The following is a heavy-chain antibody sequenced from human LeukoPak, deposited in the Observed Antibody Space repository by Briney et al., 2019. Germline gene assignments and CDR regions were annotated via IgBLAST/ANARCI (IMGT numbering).Heavy chain of an antibody. Sequence: PGGSLRLSCSASGFTFSSYSMHWVRQAQGKGLEWVAVISYDGNNKYDADSVKGRFTISRDNTKNTLYLQMNSLRAEDTAVYYCVRLPGYCSSNSCYKMTIPFDYWGQGTLVTVSS. CDR1: GFTFSSYS. V-gene: IGHV3-30-3*01. J-gene: IGHJ4*02. CDR2: ISYDGNNK. CDR3: VRLPGYCSSNSCYKMTIPFDY. D-gene: IGHD2-2*02.